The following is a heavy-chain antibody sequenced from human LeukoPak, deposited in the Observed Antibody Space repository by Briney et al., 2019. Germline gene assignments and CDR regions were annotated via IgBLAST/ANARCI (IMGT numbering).Heavy chain of an antibody. V-gene: IGHV3-30*18. D-gene: IGHD2-15*01. CDR1: GFTFSSYG. CDR2: ISYDGSNK. CDR3: AXXGXCSXGSCYFFHFDY. Sequence: GGSLRLSCAASGFTFSSYGMHWVRQAPGKGLEWVAVISYDGSNKYYADSVKGRFTISRDNSKNTLYLQMNSLRAEDTAVYYCAXXGXCSXGSCYFFHFDYWGQGTLVTVSS. J-gene: IGHJ4*02.